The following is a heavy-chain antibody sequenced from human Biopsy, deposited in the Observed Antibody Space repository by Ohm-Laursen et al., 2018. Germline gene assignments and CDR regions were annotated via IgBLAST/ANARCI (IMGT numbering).Heavy chain of an antibody. CDR3: ARTPGVAVAGRFFDL. D-gene: IGHD6-19*01. Sequence: GTLSLTCSVSGGSVDDYFWNWIRQPAGKGLEWIGRIYSTGRSSAYHPSFQSRVTMSLDTSNKKFSLKLTSVTAADTAVYYCARTPGVAVAGRFFDLWGRGTLVTVSS. J-gene: IGHJ2*01. V-gene: IGHV4-4*07. CDR2: IYSTGRSS. CDR1: GGSVDDYF.